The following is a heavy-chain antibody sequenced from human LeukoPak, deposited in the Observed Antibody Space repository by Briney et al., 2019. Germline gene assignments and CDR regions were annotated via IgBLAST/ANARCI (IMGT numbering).Heavy chain of an antibody. CDR3: ARGPKEQQLAFPLDY. V-gene: IGHV3-7*01. D-gene: IGHD6-13*01. J-gene: IGHJ4*02. Sequence: PGESLRLSCAASGFPFNTFWMSWVRQAPGKGLEWVANIKQDGSEKYYVDSVKGRFTISRDNAKNSLYLQMNSLRAGDTAVYYCARGPKEQQLAFPLDYWGQGTLVTVSS. CDR1: GFPFNTFW. CDR2: IKQDGSEK.